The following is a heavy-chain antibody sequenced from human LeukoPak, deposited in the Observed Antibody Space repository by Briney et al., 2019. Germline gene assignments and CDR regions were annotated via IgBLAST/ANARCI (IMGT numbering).Heavy chain of an antibody. Sequence: PSETLSLTCTVSGGSISSSSYYWGWIRQPPGKGLEWIGSIYYSGSTYYNPSLKSRVTISVDTSKNQFSLKPSSVTAADTAVYYCARRRDGYNSLDYWGQGTLVTVSS. J-gene: IGHJ4*02. D-gene: IGHD5-24*01. CDR2: IYYSGST. CDR3: ARRRDGYNSLDY. V-gene: IGHV4-39*01. CDR1: GGSISSSSYY.